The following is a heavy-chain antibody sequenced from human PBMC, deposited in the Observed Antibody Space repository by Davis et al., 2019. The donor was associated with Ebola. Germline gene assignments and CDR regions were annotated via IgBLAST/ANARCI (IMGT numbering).Heavy chain of an antibody. Sequence: GESLKISCAASGFTFSSYWMSWVRQAPGKGLEWVANIKQDGSEKYYVDSVKGRFTISRDNAKNSLYLQMNSLRAEDTAVYYCARVHYSSSWNEELYYFDYWGQGTLVTVSS. V-gene: IGHV3-7*01. CDR2: IKQDGSEK. D-gene: IGHD6-13*01. CDR1: GFTFSSYW. J-gene: IGHJ4*02. CDR3: ARVHYSSSWNEELYYFDY.